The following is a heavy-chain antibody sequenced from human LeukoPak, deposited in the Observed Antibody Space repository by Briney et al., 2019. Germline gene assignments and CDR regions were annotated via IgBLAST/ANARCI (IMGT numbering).Heavy chain of an antibody. CDR2: INHSGST. J-gene: IGHJ4*02. CDR1: GGSFSGYY. V-gene: IGHV4-34*01. D-gene: IGHD2-15*01. Sequence: SETLSLTCAVYGGSFSGYYWSWIRHPPGKGLEWIGEINHSGSTNYNPSLKSRVTISVDTSKNQFSLKLSSVIAADTAVYYCARKVTLGYCSGGSCYSPLDYWGQGTLVTVS. CDR3: ARKVTLGYCSGGSCYSPLDY.